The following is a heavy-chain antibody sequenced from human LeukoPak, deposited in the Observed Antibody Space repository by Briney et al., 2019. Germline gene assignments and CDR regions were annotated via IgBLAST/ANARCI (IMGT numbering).Heavy chain of an antibody. Sequence: PGGSLRLSCAASGFTLDDYGMSWVRQAPGKGLEWVSGINWNGGSTGYADSVKGRFTISRDNAKNSLYLQMNSLRAEDTALYYCARADSTGYFLGHFDYWGQGTLVTVSS. D-gene: IGHD3-22*01. CDR2: INWNGGST. V-gene: IGHV3-20*04. CDR3: ARADSTGYFLGHFDY. CDR1: GFTLDDYG. J-gene: IGHJ4*02.